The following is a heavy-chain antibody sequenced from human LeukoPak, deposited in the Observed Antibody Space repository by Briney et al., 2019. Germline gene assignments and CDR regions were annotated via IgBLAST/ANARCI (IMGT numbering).Heavy chain of an antibody. CDR1: GASFSSSTYY. D-gene: IGHD5-12*01. Sequence: PSETLSLTCTVSGASFSSSTYYWGWIRQPPGKGLEWIGSIYYSGSTYYNPSLKSRVTMSVDTSKNQFSLKLSSVTAADTAVYYCARDYRYAFDNWGQGILVTVSS. J-gene: IGHJ4*02. CDR2: IYYSGST. V-gene: IGHV4-39*02. CDR3: ARDYRYAFDN.